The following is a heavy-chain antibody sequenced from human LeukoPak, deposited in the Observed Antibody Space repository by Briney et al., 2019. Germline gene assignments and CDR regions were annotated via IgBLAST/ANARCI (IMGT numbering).Heavy chain of an antibody. J-gene: IGHJ4*02. D-gene: IGHD3-10*01. Sequence: KTSETLSLTCTVSGGSISSSGHYWGWIRQPPGKGLGWIGTIYYSGSAYYNPSLKSRVTMSVDTSKNQFSLKLSSVTAADTAVYYCARETYYYGSGSYYFDYWGQGTLVTVSS. V-gene: IGHV4-39*07. CDR1: GGSISSSGHY. CDR2: IYYSGSA. CDR3: ARETYYYGSGSYYFDY.